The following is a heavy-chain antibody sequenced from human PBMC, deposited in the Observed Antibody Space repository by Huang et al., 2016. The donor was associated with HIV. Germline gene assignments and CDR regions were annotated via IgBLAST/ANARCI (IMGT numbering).Heavy chain of an antibody. CDR2: IKQDESEK. D-gene: IGHD1-7*01. J-gene: IGHJ6*02. CDR3: ATKTAGMDI. V-gene: IGHV3-7*01. Sequence: VESGGRSVQPGGSIKLSCVGSTFTFGAYWMSWVRQHSGKGLEWVANIKQDESEKYYVDAVKGRFNISRDNARKVLFLEMDDLRVEDTAIYFCATKTAGMDIWGQGTTVTVSS. CDR1: TFTFGAYW.